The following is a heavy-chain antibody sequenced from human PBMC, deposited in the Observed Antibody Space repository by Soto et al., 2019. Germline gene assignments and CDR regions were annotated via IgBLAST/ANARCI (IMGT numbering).Heavy chain of an antibody. V-gene: IGHV3-30-3*01. CDR3: ARVGLWFGELSRMGFDY. CDR2: ISYDGSNK. Sequence: GGSLRLSCAASGFTFSSYAMHWVRQAPGKGLEWVAVISYDGSNKYYADSVKGRFTISRDNSKNTLYLQMNSLRAEDTAVYYCARVGLWFGELSRMGFDYWGQGTLVTVSS. CDR1: GFTFSSYA. J-gene: IGHJ4*02. D-gene: IGHD3-10*01.